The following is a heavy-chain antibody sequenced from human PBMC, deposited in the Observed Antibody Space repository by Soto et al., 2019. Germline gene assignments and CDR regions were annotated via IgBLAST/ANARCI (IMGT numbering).Heavy chain of an antibody. J-gene: IGHJ5*02. CDR2: MNPGSGDT. V-gene: IGHV1-8*02. CDR3: ARMESFGSLNWFDP. CDR1: GYTFTNND. D-gene: IGHD5-18*01. Sequence: QVQLVQSGAEVKKPGASVKVSCKASGYTFTNNDVSWVRQATGQGLEWMGWMNPGSGDTGYAQKFQGRVTMTRDIFIATAYMELNILTSEDTAIYYCARMESFGSLNWFDPWGQGTLVTVSS.